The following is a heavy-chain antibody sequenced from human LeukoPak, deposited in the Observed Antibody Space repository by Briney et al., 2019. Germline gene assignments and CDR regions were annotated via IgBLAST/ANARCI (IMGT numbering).Heavy chain of an antibody. Sequence: GASLRLSCAASGFTFSSYAMSWVRQAPGKGLEWVSAISGSGGSTYYADSVKGRFIIPRDNSKNTLYLQMNSLRAEDTAVYYCARDQETTAYYYYGMDVWGQGTTVTVSS. CDR3: ARDQETTAYYYYGMDV. V-gene: IGHV3-23*01. CDR2: ISGSGGST. J-gene: IGHJ6*02. CDR1: GFTFSSYA. D-gene: IGHD1-1*01.